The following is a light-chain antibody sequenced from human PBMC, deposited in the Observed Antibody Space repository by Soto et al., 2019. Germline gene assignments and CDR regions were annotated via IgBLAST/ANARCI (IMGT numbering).Light chain of an antibody. V-gene: IGKV1-5*01. Sequence: DIQMTQSPSTLPASVGDRVTITCRASQNINNWLAWYQQKPGKPPILLIYDASTLESGVPSRFSGSGSGTEFTLTISSLQPDDFATYYCQQCSSYPTFGQGTRLEIK. CDR1: QNINNW. CDR2: DAS. J-gene: IGKJ5*01. CDR3: QQCSSYPT.